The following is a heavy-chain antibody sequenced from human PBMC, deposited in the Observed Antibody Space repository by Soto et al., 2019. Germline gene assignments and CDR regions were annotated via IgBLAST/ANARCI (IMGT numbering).Heavy chain of an antibody. CDR3: ARGGAIYDILSGYYPHWFDP. D-gene: IGHD3-9*01. J-gene: IGHJ5*02. Sequence: PSETLSLTCAVSGDSISSGYYWGWIRQPPGKGLEWIGSIYHSGSTYYNPSLKSRVTISVDTSKNQFSLKLSSVTAADTAVYYCARGGAIYDILSGYYPHWFDPWGQGTLVTVSS. CDR1: GDSISSGYY. V-gene: IGHV4-38-2*01. CDR2: IYHSGST.